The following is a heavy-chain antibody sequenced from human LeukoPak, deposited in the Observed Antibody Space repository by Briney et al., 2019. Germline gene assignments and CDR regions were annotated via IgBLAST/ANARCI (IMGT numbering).Heavy chain of an antibody. J-gene: IGHJ4*02. CDR2: IRSKAYGGTT. CDR3: TRTRCSGGSCYFDY. Sequence: PGGSLRLSYTASGFTFGDYAMSWARQAPGKGLGWVGFIRSKAYGGTTEYAASVKGRFTISRDDSKSIAYLQMNSLKTEDTAVYYCTRTRCSGGSCYFDYWGQGTLVTVSS. V-gene: IGHV3-49*04. CDR1: GFTFGDYA. D-gene: IGHD2-15*01.